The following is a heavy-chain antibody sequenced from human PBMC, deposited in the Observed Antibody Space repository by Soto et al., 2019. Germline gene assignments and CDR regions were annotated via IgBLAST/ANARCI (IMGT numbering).Heavy chain of an antibody. CDR1: GYSFSNYW. CDR2: IYPGDSDT. V-gene: IGHV5-51*01. D-gene: IGHD5-18*01. CDR3: AXVHTNVLSPYYYYGMDV. Sequence: PGESLKISCKGSGYSFSNYWIGWVRQMPGKGLEWMGIIYPGDSDTRYSPTFQGRVTISADKSISTAYLQWSSLKASDSALYYCAXVHTNVLSPYYYYGMDVWGQGTTVTVSS. J-gene: IGHJ6*02.